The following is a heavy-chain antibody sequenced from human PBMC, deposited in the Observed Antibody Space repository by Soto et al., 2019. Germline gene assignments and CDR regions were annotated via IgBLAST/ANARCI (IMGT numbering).Heavy chain of an antibody. CDR3: ASHPPWRWLQSEGAFEI. D-gene: IGHD5-12*01. CDR2: IYPGDSDT. CDR1: GYSFTSYW. Sequence: GESLKISCKGSGYSFTSYWIGWVRQMPGKGLEWMGIIYPGDSDTRYSPSFQGQVTISADKSISTAYLQWSSLKASDTAMYYCASHPPWRWLQSEGAFEIRGQGTLVTVSS. V-gene: IGHV5-51*01. J-gene: IGHJ3*02.